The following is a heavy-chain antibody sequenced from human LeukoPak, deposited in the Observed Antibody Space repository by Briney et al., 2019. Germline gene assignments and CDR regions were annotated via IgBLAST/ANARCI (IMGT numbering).Heavy chain of an antibody. Sequence: SETLSLTCAVYGGSFSGYYWSWIRQPPGKGLEWIGEINHSGSTNYNPPLKSRVTISVDTSKNQFSLKLSSVTAADTAVYYCARGSGKTYYYDSSGYYPFDYWGQGTLVTVSS. CDR1: GGSFSGYY. D-gene: IGHD3-22*01. CDR3: ARGSGKTYYYDSSGYYPFDY. V-gene: IGHV4-34*01. CDR2: INHSGST. J-gene: IGHJ4*02.